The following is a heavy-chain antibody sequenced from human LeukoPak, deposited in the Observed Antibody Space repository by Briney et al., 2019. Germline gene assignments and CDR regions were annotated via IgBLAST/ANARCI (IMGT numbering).Heavy chain of an antibody. J-gene: IGHJ4*02. Sequence: SETLSLTCTVSGGSISSGSYYWSWIRQPAGKGLEWIGRIYTSGSTNYNPSLKSRVTISVDTSKNQFSLKLSSVTAADTAVYYCVRGAIQLWHYHFAYWGQGTLVTVFS. CDR3: VRGAIQLWHYHFAY. CDR2: IYTSGST. V-gene: IGHV4-61*02. D-gene: IGHD5-18*01. CDR1: GGSISSGSYY.